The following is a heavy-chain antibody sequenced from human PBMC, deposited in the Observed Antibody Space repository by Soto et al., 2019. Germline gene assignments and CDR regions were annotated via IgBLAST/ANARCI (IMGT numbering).Heavy chain of an antibody. CDR3: ARVNKDFGEGNYYYYYMDV. J-gene: IGHJ6*03. CDR1: GGTFSSYT. D-gene: IGHD3-16*01. Sequence: ASVKVSCKASGGTFSSYTISWVRQAPGQGLEWMGRIIPILGIANYAQKFQGRVTITADKSTSTAYMELSSLRSEDTAVYYCARVNKDFGEGNYYYYYMDVWGKGTTVTVSS. CDR2: IIPILGIA. V-gene: IGHV1-69*02.